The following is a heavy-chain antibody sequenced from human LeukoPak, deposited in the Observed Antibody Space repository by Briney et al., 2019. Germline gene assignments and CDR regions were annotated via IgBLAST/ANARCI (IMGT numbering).Heavy chain of an antibody. Sequence: GGSLRLSCAASGFTFSSYAMHWVRQAPGKGLEWVAVISYDGSNKYYADSVKGRFTISRDHSKNTLCLQMNSLRAEDTAVYYCARALKGDFWSGYPYYYYYYGMDVWGQGTTVTVSS. D-gene: IGHD3-3*01. CDR1: GFTFSSYA. J-gene: IGHJ6*01. V-gene: IGHV3-30-3*01. CDR3: ARALKGDFWSGYPYYYYYYGMDV. CDR2: ISYDGSNK.